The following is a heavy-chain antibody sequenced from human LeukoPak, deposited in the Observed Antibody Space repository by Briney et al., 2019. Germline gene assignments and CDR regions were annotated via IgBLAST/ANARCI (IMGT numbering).Heavy chain of an antibody. D-gene: IGHD5-12*01. Sequence: SETLSLTCTVSGGSISSSNYYWAWIRQPPGEGLEWIGSIYYSGSTYYNPSLKSRVTISVDTSKNQFSLKLSSVTAADTAVYYCARRIIVATIDYWGQGTLVTASS. CDR2: IYYSGST. CDR3: ARRIIVATIDY. CDR1: GGSISSSNYY. V-gene: IGHV4-39*01. J-gene: IGHJ4*02.